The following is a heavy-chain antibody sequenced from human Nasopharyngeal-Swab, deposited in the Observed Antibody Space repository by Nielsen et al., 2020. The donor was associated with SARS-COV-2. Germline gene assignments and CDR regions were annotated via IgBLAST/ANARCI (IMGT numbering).Heavy chain of an antibody. CDR2: ILPLFVPA. D-gene: IGHD6-13*01. V-gene: IGHV1-69*13. J-gene: IGHJ6*03. Sequence: SVKVSCKASGGTFSLSSLLFFLPSPFPFLSFLCGILPLFVPAHYAQQFQGRVTITADESTSTAYMELSSLRSADTAVYYCARGQGAAAAGTFYYYYMDVWGKGTTVTVSS. CDR3: ARGQGAAAAGTFYYYYMDV. CDR1: GGTFSLSS.